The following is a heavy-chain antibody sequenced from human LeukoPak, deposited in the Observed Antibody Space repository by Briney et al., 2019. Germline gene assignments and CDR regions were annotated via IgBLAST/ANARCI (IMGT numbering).Heavy chain of an antibody. CDR3: VRDAMELQNWFDP. Sequence: GASLRLSCAASGFTFSSYSMNWVRQAPEKGLEWVSSISSSSSYIYYADSVKGRFTISRDNAKNSLYLQMNSLRAEDTAVYYCVRDAMELQNWFDPWGQGTLVTVSS. D-gene: IGHD1-26*01. CDR1: GFTFSSYS. V-gene: IGHV3-21*01. CDR2: ISSSSSYI. J-gene: IGHJ5*02.